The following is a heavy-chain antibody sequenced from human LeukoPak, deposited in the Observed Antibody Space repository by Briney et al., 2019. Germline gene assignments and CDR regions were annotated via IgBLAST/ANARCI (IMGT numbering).Heavy chain of an antibody. CDR2: INPNSGGT. CDR3: ARADGDYAVFHS. CDR1: GYTFTGYY. V-gene: IGHV1-2*02. Sequence: GASVKVSCKSSGYTFTGYYMHWVRQAPGQGLEWMGWINPNSGGTNYAQKFQGRVTMTRDTSISTAYMELTRLRSDDTAVYYCARADGDYAVFHSWGQGTLVTVSS. J-gene: IGHJ4*02. D-gene: IGHD4-17*01.